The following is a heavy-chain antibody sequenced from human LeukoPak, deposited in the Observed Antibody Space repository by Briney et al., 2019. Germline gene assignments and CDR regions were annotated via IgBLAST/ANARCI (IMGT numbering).Heavy chain of an antibody. J-gene: IGHJ6*04. D-gene: IGHD3-10*02. CDR2: IIGSIIYK. Sequence: GGSLRLSCAASGFTFSRYSMNWVRQAPGKGLEWVSSIIGSIIYKYYADSMKGRFTISRDNAKNTLYLQINSLRAEDTAVYYCAELGITRIGGVWGKGTTVTISS. V-gene: IGHV3-21*01. CDR3: AELGITRIGGV. CDR1: GFTFSRYS.